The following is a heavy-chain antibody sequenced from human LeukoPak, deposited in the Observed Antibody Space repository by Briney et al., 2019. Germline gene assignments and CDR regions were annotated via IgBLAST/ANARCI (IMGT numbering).Heavy chain of an antibody. V-gene: IGHV4-38-2*02. D-gene: IGHD3-22*01. CDR3: ARATYYYDSSGYDFDY. Sequence: SETLSLTCTVSGYSISSGYYWGWIRQPPGKGLEWIGSIYHSGSIYYNPSLKSRVTISVDTSKNQFSLKLSSVTAADTAVYYCARATYYYDSSGYDFDYWGQGTLVTVSS. CDR2: IYHSGSI. CDR1: GYSISSGYY. J-gene: IGHJ4*02.